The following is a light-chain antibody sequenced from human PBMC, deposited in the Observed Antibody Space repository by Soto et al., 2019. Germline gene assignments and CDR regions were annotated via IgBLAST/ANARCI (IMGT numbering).Light chain of an antibody. CDR1: QSVSSSY. CDR3: QQYGSSPTFT. CDR2: GAS. J-gene: IGKJ4*01. Sequence: EIVLTQSPGTLSLSPGERATLSCRASQSVSSSYLAWYQQKPGQAPRLLIYGASSRATGIPDRFSGSGSGTDFTLTISRLEPEDLAVYYCQQYGSSPTFTFGGGTKVEIK. V-gene: IGKV3-20*01.